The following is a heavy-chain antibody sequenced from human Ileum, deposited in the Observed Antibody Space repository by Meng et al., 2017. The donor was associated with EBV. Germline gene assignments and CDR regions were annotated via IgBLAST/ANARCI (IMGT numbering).Heavy chain of an antibody. CDR2: IDHSGST. J-gene: IGHJ5*02. Sequence: QVQVQQGGAGLLKPSETLSLTCAVDGGSFTNYYWTWIRQPPGKGLEWIGEIDHSGSTKSNPSLKGRVTISLDTSNNQFSLKLNSVTAADTALYYCARYGRCSGNSFYCFDPWGQGSLVTVSS. V-gene: IGHV4-34*01. CDR1: GGSFTNYY. CDR3: ARYGRCSGNSFYCFDP. D-gene: IGHD4-23*01.